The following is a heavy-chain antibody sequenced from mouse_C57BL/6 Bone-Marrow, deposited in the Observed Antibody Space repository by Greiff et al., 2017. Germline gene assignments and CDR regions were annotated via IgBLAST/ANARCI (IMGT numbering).Heavy chain of an antibody. D-gene: IGHD3-1*01. Sequence: VQLQQSGPELVKPGASVKISCKASGYAFSSSWMNWVKQRPGKGLEWIGRIYPGDGDTNYNGKFTGKATLTADKSSSTAYMQLSSLTSEDSAVYFCARGGYRFAYWGQGTLVTVSA. CDR3: ARGGYRFAY. CDR2: IYPGDGDT. CDR1: GYAFSSSW. J-gene: IGHJ3*01. V-gene: IGHV1-82*01.